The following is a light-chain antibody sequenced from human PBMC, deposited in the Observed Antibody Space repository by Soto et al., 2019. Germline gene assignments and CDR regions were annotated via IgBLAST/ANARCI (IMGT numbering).Light chain of an antibody. CDR2: DVS. Sequence: QSALTQPASVSGSPGQSITISCTGTSSDVGAYNYVSWYQQHPGKAPKLMIYDVSYRPAGVSNRFSGSKSGNTASLTISGLQAEVEADYYCNSYTSRSRIFGTGTKATVL. CDR1: SSDVGAYNY. J-gene: IGLJ1*01. V-gene: IGLV2-14*01. CDR3: NSYTSRSRI.